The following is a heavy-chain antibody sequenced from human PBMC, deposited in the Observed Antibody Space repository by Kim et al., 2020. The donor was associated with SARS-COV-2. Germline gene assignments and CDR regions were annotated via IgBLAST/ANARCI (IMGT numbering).Heavy chain of an antibody. Sequence: SETLSLTCTVSGGSISSSSYYWGWIRQPPGKGLEWIGSIYYSGSTYYNPSLKSRVTISVDTSKNQFSLKLSSVTAADTAVYYCAKSHGVYYYGFWSGPPHDAFDIWGQGTMVTVSS. V-gene: IGHV4-39*01. CDR2: IYYSGST. D-gene: IGHD3-3*01. J-gene: IGHJ3*02. CDR3: AKSHGVYYYGFWSGPPHDAFDI. CDR1: GGSISSSSYY.